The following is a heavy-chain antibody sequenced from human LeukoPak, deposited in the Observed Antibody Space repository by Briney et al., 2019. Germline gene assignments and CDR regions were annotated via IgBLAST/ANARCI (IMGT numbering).Heavy chain of an antibody. V-gene: IGHV4-59*01. Sequence: NPSETLSLTCTVSGGSISSYYWSWIRQPPGKGLEWIGYIYYSGSTNYSPSLKSRVTISVDTSKNQFSLKLSSVTAADTAVYYCARSCGGDCYTSPNYYYYYGMDVWGQGTTVTVSS. D-gene: IGHD2-21*02. J-gene: IGHJ6*02. CDR1: GGSISSYY. CDR3: ARSCGGDCYTSPNYYYYYGMDV. CDR2: IYYSGST.